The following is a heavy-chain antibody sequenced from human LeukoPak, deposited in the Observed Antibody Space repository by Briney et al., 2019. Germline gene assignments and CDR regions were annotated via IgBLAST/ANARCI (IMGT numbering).Heavy chain of an antibody. Sequence: ASVKVSCKASGYTFTSYYMHWVRQAPGQGLEWMGWISAYNGNTNYAQKLQGRVTMTTDTSTSTAYMELRSLRSDDTAVYYCARVPLGYFDYWGQGTMVTVSS. J-gene: IGHJ4*02. CDR2: ISAYNGNT. V-gene: IGHV1-18*04. CDR1: GYTFTSYY. CDR3: ARVPLGYFDY.